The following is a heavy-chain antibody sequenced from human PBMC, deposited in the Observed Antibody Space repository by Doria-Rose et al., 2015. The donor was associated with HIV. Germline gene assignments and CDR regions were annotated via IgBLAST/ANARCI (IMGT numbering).Heavy chain of an antibody. CDR3: ARFRPSRGIYYSLDV. J-gene: IGHJ6*03. CDR2: IYSSGST. D-gene: IGHD3-10*01. CDR1: GGSISSYY. V-gene: IGHV4-4*09. Sequence: QVQLQESGPGLVKPAETLSLTCTVSGGSISSYYWNWIRQPPGKGLEWIGYIYSSGSTHYNSSLKSRVTISIDTPKTRFPLKRSSVTAADTAVYYCARFRPSRGIYYSLDVWGKGTTVTVSS.